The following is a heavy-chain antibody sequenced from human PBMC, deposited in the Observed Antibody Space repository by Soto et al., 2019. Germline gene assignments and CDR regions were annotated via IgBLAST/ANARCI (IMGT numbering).Heavy chain of an antibody. D-gene: IGHD6-6*01. Sequence: GESLTISCKGSGYTFSTCWIGWVRQMPGKGLEWMGIIYPGDSETTYSPSFQGQVTISVDKSISTAYLQWNSLKASDTAMYYCARRAYCSSSALFNWFDSWGQGTLVTVSS. V-gene: IGHV5-51*01. J-gene: IGHJ5*01. CDR1: GYTFSTCW. CDR2: IYPGDSET. CDR3: ARRAYCSSSALFNWFDS.